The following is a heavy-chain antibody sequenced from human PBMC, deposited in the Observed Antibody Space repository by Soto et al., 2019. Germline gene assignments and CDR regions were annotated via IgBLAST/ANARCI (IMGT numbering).Heavy chain of an antibody. CDR3: ARDGYGLAV. Sequence: PSETLSLTCTVSGGSISSGGYYWSWIRQPPGKGLEWIGEIYYSGSTNYNPSLKSRVTISIDTSKNQFSLKLSSVTAADTAVYYCARDGYGLAVWGQGTTVTVSS. CDR1: GGSISSGGYY. J-gene: IGHJ6*02. V-gene: IGHV4-61*08. CDR2: IYYSGST.